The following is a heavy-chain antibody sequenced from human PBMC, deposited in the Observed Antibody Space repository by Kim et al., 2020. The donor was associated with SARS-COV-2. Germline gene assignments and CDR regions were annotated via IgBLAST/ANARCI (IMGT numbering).Heavy chain of an antibody. CDR2: NT. CDR3: AREAVAGSFDH. V-gene: IGHV1-3*01. D-gene: IGHD6-19*01. Sequence: NTRYSQKCQARVYITRDTSATTAYLELSGLRSEDTAVYYCAREAVAGSFDHWGQGTLVTVSS. J-gene: IGHJ4*02.